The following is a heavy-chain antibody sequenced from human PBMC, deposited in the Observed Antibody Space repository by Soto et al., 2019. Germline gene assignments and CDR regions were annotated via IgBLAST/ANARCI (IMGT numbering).Heavy chain of an antibody. Sequence: QLHLVQSGAEVKKAGSSVKVSCKASGGTVSSYAITWVRQAPGKGLEWMGVFIPIFVSAHYAPKFQGRITITADESTSTAYMELSGLTSEDTAIYYCAITLAARLHYYFFDYWGQGTLVTVSS. CDR2: FIPIFVSA. CDR3: AITLAARLHYYFFDY. J-gene: IGHJ4*02. V-gene: IGHV1-69*01. D-gene: IGHD6-6*01. CDR1: GGTVSSYA.